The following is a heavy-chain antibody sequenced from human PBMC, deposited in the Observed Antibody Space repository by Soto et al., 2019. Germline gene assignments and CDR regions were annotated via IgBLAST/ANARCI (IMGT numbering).Heavy chain of an antibody. CDR3: ARDVDSSSWYKFAY. J-gene: IGHJ4*02. Sequence: AAVKVSCKGSVYTFTGYYRHWVRQAPGQGLEGMGWISPNSGDTDYAQKLQGRVTMTTDTSTRTAYMELRSLRSDDTAVYYCARDVDSSSWYKFAYWGQGPLVPVS. D-gene: IGHD6-13*01. V-gene: IGHV1-2*02. CDR1: VYTFTGYY. CDR2: ISPNSGDT.